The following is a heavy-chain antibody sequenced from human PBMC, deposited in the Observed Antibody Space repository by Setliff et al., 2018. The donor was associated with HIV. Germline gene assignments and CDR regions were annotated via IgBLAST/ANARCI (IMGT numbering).Heavy chain of an antibody. Sequence: ETLSLTCRVSGGSFNTRRTKWGWIRQSPGKGLEWIGSIFYFGSVTYNPSLKSRPLISIDTSKTQFSLNLRSVTASDTAVYYCVRELLGSGGTVPEVNFFDSWGQGTQVTVSS. V-gene: IGHV4-39*07. D-gene: IGHD1-26*01. CDR2: IFYFGSV. CDR3: VRELLGSGGTVPEVNFFDS. J-gene: IGHJ5*01. CDR1: GGSFNTRRTK.